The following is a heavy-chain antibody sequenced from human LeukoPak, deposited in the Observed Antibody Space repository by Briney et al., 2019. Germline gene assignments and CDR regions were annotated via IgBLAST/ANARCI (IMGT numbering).Heavy chain of an antibody. Sequence: PGGSLRLSCAASGFSFTSYWMHWVREAPGKGLVWVSRINSDGSSTTYADSVKGRFTISRDNAKNSLYLQMDSLRDDDTAVYYCARVWSGQQLVLGDYLGQGTLVTVSS. D-gene: IGHD6-13*01. J-gene: IGHJ4*02. CDR2: INSDGSST. V-gene: IGHV3-74*01. CDR3: ARVWSGQQLVLGDY. CDR1: GFSFTSYW.